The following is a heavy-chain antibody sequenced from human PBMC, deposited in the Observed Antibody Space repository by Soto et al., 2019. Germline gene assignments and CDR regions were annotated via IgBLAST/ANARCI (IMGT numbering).Heavy chain of an antibody. CDR3: ARRGYSYGYVDY. CDR2: IYYSGST. CDR1: GGSISSSSYY. Sequence: GPRTGPASETLSLTCTVSGGSISSSSYYWGWIRQPPGKGLEWIGSIYYSGSTYYNPSLKSRVTISVDTSKKQFSLKLSSVTAADTAVYYCARRGYSYGYVDYWGQGTLVTVSS. V-gene: IGHV4-39*01. D-gene: IGHD5-18*01. J-gene: IGHJ4*02.